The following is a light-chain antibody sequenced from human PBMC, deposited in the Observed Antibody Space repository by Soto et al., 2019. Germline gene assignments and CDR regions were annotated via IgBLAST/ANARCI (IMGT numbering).Light chain of an antibody. V-gene: IGLV1-44*01. CDR2: SNH. CDR3: SAWDDSLAVV. Sequence: QSVLTQPPSASGTPGQTVTISCSGSSSNIGSNSVNWFQHLPGAVPKLLIFSNHQRPSGVPDRFSGSKSGTSASLAISGLQTEDEADYYCSAWDDSLAVVFGGGTKVTVL. CDR1: SSNIGSNS. J-gene: IGLJ2*01.